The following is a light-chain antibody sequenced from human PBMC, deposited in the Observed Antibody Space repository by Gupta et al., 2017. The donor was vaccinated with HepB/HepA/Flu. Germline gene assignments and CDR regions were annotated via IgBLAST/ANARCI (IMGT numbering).Light chain of an antibody. CDR2: DVS. Sequence: QSALPQPASVSGSPGSSIHISCTGTSSDVGGYNYVSWYQQHPGKAPKLMIYDVSTRRSGVSDRFSGSKSGNTASLTIPGLQAEDEADYYCSSYTSSSTPVVFGGGTKLTVL. J-gene: IGLJ2*01. CDR3: SSYTSSSTPVV. CDR1: SSDVGGYNY. V-gene: IGLV2-14*01.